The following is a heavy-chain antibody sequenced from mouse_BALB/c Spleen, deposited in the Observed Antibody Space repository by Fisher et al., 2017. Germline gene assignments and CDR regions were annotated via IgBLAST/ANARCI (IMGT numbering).Heavy chain of an antibody. D-gene: IGHD1-1*01. J-gene: IGHJ4*01. Sequence: RFTISRDNARNILYLQMSSLRSEDTAMYYCARGNYDGPPYAMDYWGQGTSVTVSS. CDR3: ARGNYDGPPYAMDY. V-gene: IGHV5-6-5*01.